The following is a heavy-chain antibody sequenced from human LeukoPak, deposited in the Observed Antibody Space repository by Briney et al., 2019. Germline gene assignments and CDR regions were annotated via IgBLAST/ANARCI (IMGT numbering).Heavy chain of an antibody. CDR2: ISSSGGTI. D-gene: IGHD6-13*01. Sequence: GGSLRLSCAASGFTFSTYAMSWVRQAPGKGLEWVSYISSSGGTISYADSVKGRFTISRDNAKNSLYLQMNSLRAEDTAIYHCARSGQHLFDFWGQGTLVTVSS. CDR1: GFTFSTYA. V-gene: IGHV3-48*03. J-gene: IGHJ4*02. CDR3: ARSGQHLFDF.